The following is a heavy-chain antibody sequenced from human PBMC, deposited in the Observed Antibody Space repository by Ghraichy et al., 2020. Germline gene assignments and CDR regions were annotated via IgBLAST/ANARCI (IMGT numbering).Heavy chain of an antibody. J-gene: IGHJ6*03. CDR1: GFTFSSYA. Sequence: GGSLRLSCAASGFTFSSYAMSWVRQAPGKGLEWVSAISGSGGSTYYADSVKGRFTISRDNSKNTLYLQMNSLRAEDTAVYYCAKDQSGYDSYYYYMDVWGKGTTVTVSS. CDR2: ISGSGGST. V-gene: IGHV3-23*01. D-gene: IGHD5-12*01. CDR3: AKDQSGYDSYYYYMDV.